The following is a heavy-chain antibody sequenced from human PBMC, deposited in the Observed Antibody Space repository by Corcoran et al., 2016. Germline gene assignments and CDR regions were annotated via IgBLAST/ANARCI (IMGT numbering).Heavy chain of an antibody. CDR3: ARGDHYYDSSGYLL. D-gene: IGHD3-22*01. CDR1: GYTFTSYA. CDR2: INAGNGNT. V-gene: IGHV1-3*01. Sequence: QVQLVQSGAEVKKPGASVKVSCKASGYTFTSYAMHWVRQAPGKRLEWMGWINAGNGNTKYSQKFQGRVTITRDTSASTAYMELSSLRSEDTAVYYCARGDHYYDSSGYLLWGQGTLVTVSS. J-gene: IGHJ4*02.